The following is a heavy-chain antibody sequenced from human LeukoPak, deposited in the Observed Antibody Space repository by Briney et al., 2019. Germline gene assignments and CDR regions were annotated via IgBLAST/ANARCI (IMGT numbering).Heavy chain of an antibody. J-gene: IGHJ4*02. CDR2: ISSSSSYI. V-gene: IGHV3-21*01. D-gene: IGHD3-10*01. Sequence: GGSLRLSCAASGFTFSSYSMNWVRQAPGKGLEWVSSISSSSSYIYYADSVKGRFTISRDNAKNSLYLQVNSLRAEDTAVYYCARGYGSGSEFDYWGQGTLVTVSS. CDR1: GFTFSSYS. CDR3: ARGYGSGSEFDY.